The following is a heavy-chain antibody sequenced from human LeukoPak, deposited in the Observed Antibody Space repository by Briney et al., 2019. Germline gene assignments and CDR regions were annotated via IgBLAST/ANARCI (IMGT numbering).Heavy chain of an antibody. CDR3: ARDAEFYYGSGSYSPGIDV. CDR2: VYHSGST. Sequence: PSETLSLTCTVSGYSITSGYYWVWIRQPPGKGLEWIGAVYHSGSTYYNPSLKSRVAISVDTSKNQFFLNLSSVTAADTAVYYCARDAEFYYGSGSYSPGIDVWGQGTTVTVSS. CDR1: GYSITSGYY. V-gene: IGHV4-38-2*02. J-gene: IGHJ6*02. D-gene: IGHD3-10*01.